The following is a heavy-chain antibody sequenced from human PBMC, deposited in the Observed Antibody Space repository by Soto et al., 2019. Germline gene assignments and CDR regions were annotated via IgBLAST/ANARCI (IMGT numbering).Heavy chain of an antibody. D-gene: IGHD3-22*01. CDR2: IDWDDDK. CDR3: ARNFYDTGNHYARIDY. V-gene: IGHV2-70*01. CDR1: GFSFSTGGMC. Sequence: SGPTLVNPTQTLTLTCTFSGFSFSTGGMCVSWIRQPPGKALEWLALIDWDDDKFYLTSLKTRLTISRDTSKNQVVLTMTNMDPLDTATYYCARNFYDTGNHYARIDYWGPGTLVTVSS. J-gene: IGHJ4*02.